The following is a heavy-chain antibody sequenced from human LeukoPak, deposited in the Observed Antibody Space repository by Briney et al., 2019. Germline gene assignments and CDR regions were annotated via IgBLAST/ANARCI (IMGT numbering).Heavy chain of an antibody. CDR1: GGSFSGYY. J-gene: IGHJ6*03. CDR2: INHSGST. Sequence: PSETLSLTCAVYGGSFSGYYWSWIRQPPGKGLEWIGEINHSGSTNYNPSLKSRVTISVDTSKNQFSLKLSSVTAADTAVYYCFEAYYYYYMDVWGKGTTVTVSS. V-gene: IGHV4-34*01. CDR3: FEAYYYYYMDV.